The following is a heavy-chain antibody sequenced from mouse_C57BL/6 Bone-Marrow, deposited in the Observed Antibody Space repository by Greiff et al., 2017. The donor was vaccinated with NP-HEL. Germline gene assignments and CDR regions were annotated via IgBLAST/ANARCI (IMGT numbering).Heavy chain of an antibody. Sequence: EVMLVESGGGLVQPGGSLKLSCAASGFTFSDYYMYWVRQTPEKRLEWVAYISNGGGSTYYPDTVKGRFTISRDNAKNTLYLQMSRLKSEDTAMYYCAREGYGYAMDYWGQGTSVTVSS. D-gene: IGHD1-1*01. CDR1: GFTFSDYY. J-gene: IGHJ4*01. V-gene: IGHV5-12*01. CDR2: ISNGGGST. CDR3: AREGYGYAMDY.